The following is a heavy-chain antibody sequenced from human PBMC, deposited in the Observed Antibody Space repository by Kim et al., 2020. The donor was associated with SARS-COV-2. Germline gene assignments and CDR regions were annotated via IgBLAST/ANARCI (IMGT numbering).Heavy chain of an antibody. CDR2: IFNSGRT. V-gene: IGHV4-59*13. CDR1: GGSISSYY. Sequence: SETLSLTCTVSGGSISSYYWSWVRQPPGKGLEWIGYIFNSGRTNYNPSLKSRVTISVDTSKNQFSLKLSSVTAADTAKYYWARASSYYVIDYWGQGTLVTVSS. J-gene: IGHJ4*02. CDR3: ARASSYYVIDY. D-gene: IGHD1-26*01.